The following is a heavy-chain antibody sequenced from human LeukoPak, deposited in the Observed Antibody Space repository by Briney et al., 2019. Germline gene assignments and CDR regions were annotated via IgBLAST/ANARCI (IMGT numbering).Heavy chain of an antibody. J-gene: IGHJ4*02. D-gene: IGHD4-23*01. CDR1: GFTFSDYY. Sequence: PGGSLRLSCAASGFTFSDYYMSWIRQAPGKGLEWVSYISSSGGTIYFADSVKDRFTISRDNAKDSLDLQLNSLRAEDTAMYYCARAAMVTSPFDYWGQGTLVTVSS. V-gene: IGHV3-11*01. CDR2: ISSSGGTI. CDR3: ARAAMVTSPFDY.